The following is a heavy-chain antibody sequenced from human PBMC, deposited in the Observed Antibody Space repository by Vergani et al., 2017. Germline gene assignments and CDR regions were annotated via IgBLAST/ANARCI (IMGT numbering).Heavy chain of an antibody. CDR3: ARDLRLLYNRFDP. D-gene: IGHD1-14*01. CDR1: GGSLSGYY. V-gene: IGHV4-59*01. Sequence: QVQLQESGPGLVRPSETLSLTCTVSGGSLSGYYWNWIRQTPGEGLEWIGYVEDSGYFNYNPSLKTRVSMSSDTSNNQFSLMLSSVTVADTAVYYCARDLRLLYNRFDPWGQGTLVTVSS. J-gene: IGHJ5*02. CDR2: VEDSGYF.